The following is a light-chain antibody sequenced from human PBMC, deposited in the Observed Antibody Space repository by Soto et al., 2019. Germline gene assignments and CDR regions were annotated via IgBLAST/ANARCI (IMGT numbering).Light chain of an antibody. CDR3: SSFTSTNSHVL. CDR1: SSDIGGYSY. V-gene: IGLV2-14*01. Sequence: QSALSQPASVSGSPGQSITISCTGTSSDIGGYSYVSWYQLYPGKAPKLIIYEVTSRPSGVSHRFSGSKSGNTASLTISGLQAEEEADYFCSSFTSTNSHVLFGGGTKLTVL. CDR2: EVT. J-gene: IGLJ3*02.